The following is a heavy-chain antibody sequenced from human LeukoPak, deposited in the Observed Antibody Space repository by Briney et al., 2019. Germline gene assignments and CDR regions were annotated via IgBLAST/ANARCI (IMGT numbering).Heavy chain of an antibody. CDR3: ARQRGIYSSGWFVEGDYYGMDV. CDR1: GGSISSYY. D-gene: IGHD6-19*01. V-gene: IGHV4-59*08. J-gene: IGHJ6*02. Sequence: SETLSLTCTVSGGSISSYYWSWIRQPPGKGLEWIGYIYYSGSTNYNPSLKSRVTISVDTSKNQFSLKLSSVTAADTAVYYCARQRGIYSSGWFVEGDYYGMDVWGQGTTVTVSS. CDR2: IYYSGST.